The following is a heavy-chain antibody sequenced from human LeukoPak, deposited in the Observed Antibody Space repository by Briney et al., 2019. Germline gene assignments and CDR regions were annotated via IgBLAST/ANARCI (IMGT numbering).Heavy chain of an antibody. D-gene: IGHD3-10*01. CDR1: GFTFSSYW. V-gene: IGHV3-74*01. CDR3: AKGTFGQHLIAWYYYMDV. J-gene: IGHJ6*03. CDR2: IKSDGST. Sequence: GGSLRLSCAASGFTFSSYWMHWVRQTPGKGLVWVSRIKSDGSTIYADSVKGRFTISRDNSMNTLYLQMHSLRAEDTAVYYCAKGTFGQHLIAWYYYMDVWGKGTTVIVSS.